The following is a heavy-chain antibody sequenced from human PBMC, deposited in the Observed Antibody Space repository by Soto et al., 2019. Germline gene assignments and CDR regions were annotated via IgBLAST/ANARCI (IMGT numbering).Heavy chain of an antibody. V-gene: IGHV3-30*03. Sequence: QVQLVESGGGVVQPGRSLRLSCAASGFTFSSYGMHWVRQAPGKGLEWVAVISYDGSNKYYADSVKGRFTISRDNAKNSLYLQMNSLRAEDTALYYCARDRGSGPFEYWGQGTLVTVSS. D-gene: IGHD3-10*01. CDR1: GFTFSSYG. J-gene: IGHJ4*02. CDR2: ISYDGSNK. CDR3: ARDRGSGPFEY.